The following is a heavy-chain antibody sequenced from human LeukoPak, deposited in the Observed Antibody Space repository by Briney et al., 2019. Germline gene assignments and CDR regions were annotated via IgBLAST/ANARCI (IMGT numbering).Heavy chain of an antibody. D-gene: IGHD5-24*01. CDR3: ARDLSHSSSLRDGCNFDY. J-gene: IGHJ4*02. CDR1: GFTFSNYW. V-gene: IGHV3-74*01. Sequence: PGGSLRLSCVASGFTFSNYWMHWVRQAPGQGLVWVSRLNTDGSTTNYADSVKGRFTISRDNAKNTLYLQMNSLRAEDTAVYYCARDLSHSSSLRDGCNFDYWGQGTLVTVSS. CDR2: LNTDGSTT.